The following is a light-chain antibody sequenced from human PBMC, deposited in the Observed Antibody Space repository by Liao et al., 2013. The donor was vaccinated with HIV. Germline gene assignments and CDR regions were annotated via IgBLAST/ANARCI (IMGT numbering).Light chain of an antibody. J-gene: IGLJ3*02. CDR1: NIGSKS. V-gene: IGLV3-21*01. CDR2: YDS. Sequence: SYVLTQPPSVSVAPGKTARITCGGNNIGSKSVHWYQQKPGQAPVLVIYYDSDRPSGIPERFSGSTSGTTVTLIISGAQVEDEAVYYCYSAPDGGLRMFGGGTKLTVL. CDR3: YSAPDGGLRM.